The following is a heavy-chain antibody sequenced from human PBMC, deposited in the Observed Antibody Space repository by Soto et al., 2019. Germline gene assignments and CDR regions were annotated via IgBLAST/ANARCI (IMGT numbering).Heavy chain of an antibody. J-gene: IGHJ4*02. D-gene: IGHD2-21*01. CDR1: GFTFNDYV. V-gene: IGHV3-49*04. CDR3: TMWPGNGQSNFKY. Sequence: PGGSLRLSCTAYGFTFNDYVMTWVRQAPGKGLEFVGAVRSGGTSEYAASVKDRFSVSRDDSKRIAYVQMNSLKTDDTAMYYCTMWPGNGQSNFKYWGQGVLVTVSS. CDR2: VRSGGTS.